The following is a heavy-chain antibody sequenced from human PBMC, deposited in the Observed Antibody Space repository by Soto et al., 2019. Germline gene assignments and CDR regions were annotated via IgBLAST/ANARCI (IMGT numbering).Heavy chain of an antibody. D-gene: IGHD6-13*01. CDR3: ARGGSSWAPSFFDY. CDR1: GGSISSGDYY. J-gene: IGHJ4*02. Sequence: SETLSLTCTVSGGSISSGDYYWSWIRQTPGKGLEWIGYIYYSGSTYYNPSLKSRVTISVDTSKNQFSLKLSSVTAADTAVYYCARGGSSWAPSFFDYWGQGTLVTVSS. V-gene: IGHV4-30-4*01. CDR2: IYYSGST.